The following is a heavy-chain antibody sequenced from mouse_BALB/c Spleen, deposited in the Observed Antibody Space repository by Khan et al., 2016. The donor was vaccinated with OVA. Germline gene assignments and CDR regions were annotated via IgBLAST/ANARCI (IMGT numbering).Heavy chain of an antibody. CDR2: FDPETGDT. V-gene: IGHV1-15*01. Sequence: QMQLEESGAELVRPGASVTLSCKASGYTFSDYEMHWVKQTPVHGLEWIGTFDPETGDTAYNKKFKGKATLTADKSSSTAYMELRSLTSEDSAVYCCTRRMDYWGQGTSVTVSS. CDR1: GYTFSDYE. CDR3: TRRMDY. J-gene: IGHJ4*01.